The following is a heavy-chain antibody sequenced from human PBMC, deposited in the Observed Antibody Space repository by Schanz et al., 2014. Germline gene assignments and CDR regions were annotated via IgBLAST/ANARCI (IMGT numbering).Heavy chain of an antibody. J-gene: IGHJ4*02. CDR3: VRDSFFAFDY. CDR1: GFSFTTYA. Sequence: EVQLLESGGGLVQPGGSLRLSCASSGFSFTTYAMSWVRQAPGKGLEWVSSISSGGGSTYYADSVKGRFTISRDNSKNTVHLQMNSLRAEDTAVYYCVRDSFFAFDYGGQGTLVTVSS. D-gene: IGHD3-3*01. V-gene: IGHV3-23*01. CDR2: ISSGGGST.